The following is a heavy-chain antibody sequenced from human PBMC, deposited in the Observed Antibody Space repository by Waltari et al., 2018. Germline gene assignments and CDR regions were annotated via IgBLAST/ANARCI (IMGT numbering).Heavy chain of an antibody. CDR1: GFSFGGFG. Sequence: EVQLLESGGGLVQPGGSLRLSCAASGFSFGGFGRNWIRQAPGKGLEWFSGVSGSGSTTYYADSVRGRFTVSRDNNRNTMYLQMNSLRAEDTAVYYCAKAFRGYSGSYFDIWGRGTLVAVSA. CDR2: VSGSGSTT. J-gene: IGHJ4*02. V-gene: IGHV3-23*01. CDR3: AKAFRGYSGSYFDI. D-gene: IGHD5-12*01.